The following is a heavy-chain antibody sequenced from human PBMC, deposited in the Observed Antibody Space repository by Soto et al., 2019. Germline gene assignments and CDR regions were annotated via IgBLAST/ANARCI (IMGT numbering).Heavy chain of an antibody. CDR1: GYTLTELS. CDR3: APAEWYSSSSTWFDP. V-gene: IGHV1-24*01. CDR2: FDPEDGET. Sequence: ASVKVSCKVSGYTLTELSMHWVRQAPGKGLEWMGGFDPEDGETIYAQKFQGRVTMTEDTSTDTAYMELSSLRSEDTAVYYCAPAEWYSSSSTWFDPWGQGTMVTVSS. D-gene: IGHD6-6*01. J-gene: IGHJ5*02.